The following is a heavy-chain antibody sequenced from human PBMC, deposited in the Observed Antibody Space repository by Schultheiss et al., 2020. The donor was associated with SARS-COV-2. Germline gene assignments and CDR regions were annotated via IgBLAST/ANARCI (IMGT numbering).Heavy chain of an antibody. J-gene: IGHJ4*02. V-gene: IGHV3-66*01. CDR3: ARDLSLGRDD. Sequence: GESLKISCAASGFSVTSDYMSWVRQAPGKGLEWVSIIHGVGRTYYADSVKGRFIISRDSSQNTVYLQMNSLRAEDTGIYFCARDLSLGRDDWGQGTLVTVSS. CDR2: IHGVGRT. D-gene: IGHD1-26*01. CDR1: GFSVTSDY.